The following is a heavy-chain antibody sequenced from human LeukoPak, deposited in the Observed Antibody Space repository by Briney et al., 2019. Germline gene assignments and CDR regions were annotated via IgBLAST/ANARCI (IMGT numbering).Heavy chain of an antibody. CDR2: IRYDGSNK. CDR1: VFTFSSYG. J-gene: IGHJ3*02. V-gene: IGHV3-30*02. D-gene: IGHD6-19*01. Sequence: GGSLRLSCAASVFTFSSYGMHWVRQAPGKGLEGVAFIRYDGSNKYYADSVKGRLTISRDNSKNTLYLQMNSLRAEDTAVYYCAREGIAVAGDAFDIWGQGTMVTVSS. CDR3: AREGIAVAGDAFDI.